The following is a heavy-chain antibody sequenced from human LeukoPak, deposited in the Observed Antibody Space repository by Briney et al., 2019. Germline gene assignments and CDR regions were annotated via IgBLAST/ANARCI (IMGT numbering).Heavy chain of an antibody. Sequence: GASVKVSCKVSGYTLTELSMHWVRQAPGKGLEWMGGFDPEDGETIYAQKFQGRVTITADESTSTAYMELSSLRSEDTAVYYCASTRNWGFLRSNVYYFDYWGQGTLVTVSS. CDR1: GYTLTELS. V-gene: IGHV1-24*01. J-gene: IGHJ4*02. CDR3: ASTRNWGFLRSNVYYFDY. D-gene: IGHD7-27*01. CDR2: FDPEDGET.